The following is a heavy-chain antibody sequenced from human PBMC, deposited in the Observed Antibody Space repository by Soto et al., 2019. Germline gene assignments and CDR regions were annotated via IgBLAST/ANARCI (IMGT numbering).Heavy chain of an antibody. CDR1: GYTFIRYY. Sequence: ASVKVSCKAFGYTFIRYYMHWVRQAPGQGLEWMGIIDPSGGSTSYAQKFQGRVTMTRDTSATTVYMELSSLRSEDTAVYYCAKVYDSSGYYYETPYYHYGMDVWGQGNTVTVSS. CDR2: IDPSGGST. CDR3: AKVYDSSGYYYETPYYHYGMDV. D-gene: IGHD3-22*01. J-gene: IGHJ6*02. V-gene: IGHV1-46*01.